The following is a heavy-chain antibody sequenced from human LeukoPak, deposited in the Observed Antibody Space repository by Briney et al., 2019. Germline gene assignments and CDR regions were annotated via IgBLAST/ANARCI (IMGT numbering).Heavy chain of an antibody. Sequence: SETLSLTCTVSGGSISSYYWSWIRQPPGKGLEWIGYIYYSGNTNYNPSLRSRVTISVDTSKNQFSLNLSSVTAADTAVYYCARDRDYYGSGSSYFDYWGQGTLVTVSS. D-gene: IGHD3-10*01. CDR1: GGSISSYY. CDR2: IYYSGNT. J-gene: IGHJ4*02. CDR3: ARDRDYYGSGSSYFDY. V-gene: IGHV4-59*01.